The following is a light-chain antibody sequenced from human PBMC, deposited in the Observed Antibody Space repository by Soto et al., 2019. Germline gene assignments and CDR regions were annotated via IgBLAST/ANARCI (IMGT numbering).Light chain of an antibody. CDR3: QHYNSYSEA. CDR2: KAS. Sequence: DIQMTQSPSTLSGSVGDRVTITCRDSQTISSWLAWYQQKPGKAPKLLIYKASTLKSRVPSRFSGSGSGTEFTLTISRLQPDDFATYYCQHYNSYSEAFGQGTNVELK. V-gene: IGKV1-5*03. CDR1: QTISSW. J-gene: IGKJ1*01.